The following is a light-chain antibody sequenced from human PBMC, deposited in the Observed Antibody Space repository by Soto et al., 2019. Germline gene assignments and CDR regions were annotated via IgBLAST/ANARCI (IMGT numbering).Light chain of an antibody. Sequence: VMTQSPATLSVSPGERATLSCRASQSVSSNLAWYQQKPGQAPRLLIYGASTRATGIPARFSGSGSGTEFTLTISSLQSEDFAVYYCQQYNNWPPYTFGQGTKLEIK. J-gene: IGKJ2*01. V-gene: IGKV3-15*01. CDR2: GAS. CDR3: QQYNNWPPYT. CDR1: QSVSSN.